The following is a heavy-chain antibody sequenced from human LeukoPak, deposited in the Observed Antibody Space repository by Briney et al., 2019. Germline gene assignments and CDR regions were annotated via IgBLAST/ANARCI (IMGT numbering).Heavy chain of an antibody. V-gene: IGHV4-38-2*02. CDR3: ARDRDGDYDWYFDL. J-gene: IGHJ2*01. Sequence: TSETLSLTCTVSGYSISSGYYWGWIRQPPGKGLEWIGSIYHSGSTYYNPSLKSRVTISVDTSKNQFSLKLSSVTAADTAVYYCARDRDGDYDWYFDLWGHGTLVTVSS. CDR2: IYHSGST. D-gene: IGHD4-17*01. CDR1: GYSISSGYY.